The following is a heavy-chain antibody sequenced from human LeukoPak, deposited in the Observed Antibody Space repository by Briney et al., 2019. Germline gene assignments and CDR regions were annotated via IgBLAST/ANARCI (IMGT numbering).Heavy chain of an antibody. J-gene: IGHJ6*02. CDR1: GGTFSSYA. V-gene: IGHV1-69*10. D-gene: IGHD5-18*01. CDR2: IIPILGIA. CDR3: ARYRTAMATASASYYYYYGMDV. Sequence: GASVKVSCKASGGTFSSYAISWVRQAPGQGLEWMGGIIPILGIANYAQKFQGRVTITADKSTSTAYMELSSLRSEDTAVYYCARYRTAMATASASYYYYYGMDVWGQGTTVTVSS.